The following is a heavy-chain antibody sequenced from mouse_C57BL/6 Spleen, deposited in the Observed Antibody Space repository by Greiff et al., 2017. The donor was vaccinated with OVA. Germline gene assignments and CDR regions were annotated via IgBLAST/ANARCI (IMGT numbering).Heavy chain of an antibody. D-gene: IGHD2-1*01. CDR1: GYTFTDYN. J-gene: IGHJ4*01. CDR3: AFDGNSYYAMDY. V-gene: IGHV1-18*01. Sequence: VQLQQSGPELVKPGASVKIPCKASGYTFTDYNMDWVKQSHGKSLEWIGDINPNNGGTIYNQKFKGKATLTVDKSSSTAYMELRSLTSEDTAVYYCAFDGNSYYAMDYWGQGTSVTVSS. CDR2: INPNNGGT.